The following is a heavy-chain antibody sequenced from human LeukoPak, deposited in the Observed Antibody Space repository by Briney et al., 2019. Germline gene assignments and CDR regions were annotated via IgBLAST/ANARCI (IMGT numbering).Heavy chain of an antibody. CDR3: ARDGPSLTLDWYFDL. CDR1: GGPISSGDYY. D-gene: IGHD1-14*01. V-gene: IGHV4-30-4*01. CDR2: IYYSGST. Sequence: SETLSLTCTVSGGPISSGDYYWSWIRQPPGKGLEWIGYIYYSGSTYYNPSLKSRVTISVDTSKNQFSLKLSSVTAADTAVYYCARDGPSLTLDWYFDLWGRGTLVTVSS. J-gene: IGHJ2*01.